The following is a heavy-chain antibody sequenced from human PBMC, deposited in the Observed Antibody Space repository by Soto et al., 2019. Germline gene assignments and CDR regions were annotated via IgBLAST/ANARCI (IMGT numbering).Heavy chain of an antibody. CDR1: GFTFNSYA. J-gene: IGHJ3*01. D-gene: IGHD3-10*01. CDR2: ISGFSAGRAST. CDR3: ARVPLLFGLDAFHF. Sequence: EVQLLESGGGLVQPGGSLRLSCAASGFTFNSYAMHWARQAPGKGLEWVSGISGFSAGRASTYFADSVKVRFIISRDNSNNTLYLQMNNLRAEDTALYYCARVPLLFGLDAFHFWGHGTLVTVSS. V-gene: IGHV3-23*01.